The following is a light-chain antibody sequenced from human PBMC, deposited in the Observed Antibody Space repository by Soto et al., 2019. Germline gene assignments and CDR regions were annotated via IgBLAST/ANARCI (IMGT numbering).Light chain of an antibody. CDR3: QQYGSSPFT. V-gene: IGKV3D-20*01. CDR2: DAS. Sequence: EIVLTQSPATLSLSPGERATLSCGASQSVSNNYLAWYQQKPGLAPRLLIYDASSRATGVPDRFSGSGSGTDFTLTISRLEPEDFSVYYCQQYGSSPFTFGQGTRLEIK. CDR1: QSVSNNY. J-gene: IGKJ5*01.